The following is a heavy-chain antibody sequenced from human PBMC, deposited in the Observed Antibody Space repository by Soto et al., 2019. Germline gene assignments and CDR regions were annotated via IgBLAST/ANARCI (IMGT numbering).Heavy chain of an antibody. Sequence: QLQLQESGPGLVKPSQTLSLTCTVSGGSISSGGYFWSWVRQHPGKGLEWIGFINYSGITNYNPSLKSRLRLPVDTSKDPFSLELSSATAAATAVYYCANYCSGASCYPDAFDFCGQGTMVTVSS. D-gene: IGHD2-15*01. V-gene: IGHV4-31*03. CDR2: INYSGIT. J-gene: IGHJ3*01. CDR1: GGSISSGGYF. CDR3: ANYCSGASCYPDAFDF.